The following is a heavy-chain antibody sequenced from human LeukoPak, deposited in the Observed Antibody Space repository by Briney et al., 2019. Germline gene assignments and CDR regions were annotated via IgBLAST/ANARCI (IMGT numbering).Heavy chain of an antibody. V-gene: IGHV4-31*03. CDR3: ARDSSGYKYYLDY. D-gene: IGHD3-22*01. CDR2: IYYSGST. J-gene: IGHJ4*02. Sequence: SETLSLTCTVSGGSISSGGYYWGWIRQHPGKGLEWIGYIYYSGSTYYNPSLKSRVTISVDTSKNQFSLKLSSVTAADTAVYYCARDSSGYKYYLDYWGQGTLVTVSS. CDR1: GGSISSGGYY.